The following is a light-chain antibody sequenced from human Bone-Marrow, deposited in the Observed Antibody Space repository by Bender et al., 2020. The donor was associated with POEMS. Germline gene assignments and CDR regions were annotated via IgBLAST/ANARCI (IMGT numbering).Light chain of an antibody. J-gene: IGLJ3*02. CDR2: QDT. CDR3: QAWDSNTPWRV. V-gene: IGLV3-1*01. CDR1: KLGDKY. Sequence: SYDLTQPPSVSVSPGQTATITCSGDKLGDKYVSWYQQKPGQSPVLVIRQDTKRPSGIPERISASNSGNTATLTITGTQAMDEADYYCQAWDSNTPWRVFGGGTKLTVL.